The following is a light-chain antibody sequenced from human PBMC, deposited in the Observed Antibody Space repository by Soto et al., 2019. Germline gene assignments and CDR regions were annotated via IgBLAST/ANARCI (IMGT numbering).Light chain of an antibody. CDR2: ASS. V-gene: IGKV1-6*01. CDR1: QGIRND. CDR3: LQDYSNPPT. J-gene: IGKJ3*01. Sequence: AIQMTQSPSSLSASVGDRVTITCQASQGIRNDLAWYQKKPGKAPKLLIYASSSLQSGVPSRFSASGSGTDFTLTISSLQPEDFATYYCLQDYSNPPTFGPGTRVDIK.